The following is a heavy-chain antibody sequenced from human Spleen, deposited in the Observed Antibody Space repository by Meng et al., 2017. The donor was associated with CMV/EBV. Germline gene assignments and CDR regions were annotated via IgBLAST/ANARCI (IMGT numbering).Heavy chain of an antibody. J-gene: IGHJ4*02. CDR1: GDSISSYNW. CDR3: ARGGKMATILFAF. CDR2: IYHNGIT. D-gene: IGHD5-24*01. Sequence: AVSGDSISSYNWWSWFRQPPGKGLEWIGEIYHNGITNYNPSLKSRVTISVDKSKNQFSLKLSSVTAADTAVYYCARGGKMATILFAFWGQGTLVTVSS. V-gene: IGHV4-4*02.